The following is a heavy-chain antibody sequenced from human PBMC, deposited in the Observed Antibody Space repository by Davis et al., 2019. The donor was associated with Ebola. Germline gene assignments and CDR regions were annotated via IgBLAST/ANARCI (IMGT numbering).Heavy chain of an antibody. CDR2: INPSGGST. V-gene: IGHV1-46*03. Sequence: ASVKVSCKASGYTFTNYYMHWVRQAPGQGLEWMGIINPSGGSTSYAQKFQGRVTMTRDTSTSTVYMELSSLRSEDTAVYYCARAESGYYYFDYWGQGTLVTVSS. D-gene: IGHD3-3*01. CDR3: ARAESGYYYFDY. J-gene: IGHJ4*02. CDR1: GYTFTNYY.